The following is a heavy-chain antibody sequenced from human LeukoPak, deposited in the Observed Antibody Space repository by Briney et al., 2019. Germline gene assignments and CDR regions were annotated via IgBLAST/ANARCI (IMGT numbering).Heavy chain of an antibody. V-gene: IGHV3-9*01. CDR3: AKDRGSSWFAFDY. J-gene: IGHJ4*02. D-gene: IGHD6-13*01. Sequence: PGGSLRLSCAASGFTFDDYAMSWVRQAPGKGLEWVSGISGNSGSIGYADSVKGRFTISRDNAKNSLYLQMNSLRAEDTALYYCAKDRGSSWFAFDYWGQGTLVTVSS. CDR1: GFTFDDYA. CDR2: ISGNSGSI.